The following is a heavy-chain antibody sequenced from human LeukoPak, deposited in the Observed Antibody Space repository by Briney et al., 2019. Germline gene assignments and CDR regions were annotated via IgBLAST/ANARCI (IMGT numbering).Heavy chain of an antibody. D-gene: IGHD5/OR15-5a*01. CDR3: AKDCLTRCNWFDP. CDR1: GFTLSSYG. Sequence: GGSLRLSCTASGFTLSSYGMHWVRQAPGKGLEWVAFIRYDGSNKYYADSVKGRFTISRDNSKNTLYLQMNSLRAEDTAVYYCAKDCLTRCNWFDPWGQGTLVTVSS. CDR2: IRYDGSNK. J-gene: IGHJ5*02. V-gene: IGHV3-30*02.